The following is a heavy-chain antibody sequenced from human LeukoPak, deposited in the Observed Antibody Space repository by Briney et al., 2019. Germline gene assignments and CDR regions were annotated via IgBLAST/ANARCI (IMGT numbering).Heavy chain of an antibody. D-gene: IGHD2-2*01. CDR3: ARGRTGYQLLPTKKDYSYYYMDV. CDR2: ISSSGST. J-gene: IGHJ6*03. CDR1: GDSISSGDYY. Sequence: RPSETLSLTCTVSGDSISSGDYYWSWIRQPAGKGLEWIGRISSSGSTNYNPSLKSRVTISVDTSKNQFSLKLSSVTAADTAVFYCARGRTGYQLLPTKKDYSYYYMDVWGKGTTVTVSS. V-gene: IGHV4-61*02.